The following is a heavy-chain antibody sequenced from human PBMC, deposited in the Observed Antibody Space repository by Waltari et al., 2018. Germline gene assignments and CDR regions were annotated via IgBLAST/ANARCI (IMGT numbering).Heavy chain of an antibody. CDR2: TRFDGINK. CDR1: GFIFNIYG. D-gene: IGHD2-2*02. V-gene: IGHV3-30*02. J-gene: IGHJ4*02. Sequence: QVFLVVSGGGVVQPGYSFRLSCVSSGFIFNIYGMHWVRQAPGKGLEWVAFTRFDGINKHYADSVKGRFTISRDNSARTLYLDMDSLRLDDTAMYYCAKDAFGNTYLDFWGQGTLVTVSS. CDR3: AKDAFGNTYLDF.